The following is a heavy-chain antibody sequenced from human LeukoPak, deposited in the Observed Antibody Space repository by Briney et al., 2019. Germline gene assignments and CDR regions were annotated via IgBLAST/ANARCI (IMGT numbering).Heavy chain of an antibody. CDR3: ARDRDFAFDI. CDR2: ISDSSSMI. Sequence: PGGSLRLSCAASGFXFSGYSMNWVRQAPGKGLEWVSNISDSSSMISYADSVKGRFTISRDNAKNSLYLQMNSLRDDDTAVYYCARDRDFAFDIWGQGTMVTVSS. D-gene: IGHD3-10*01. V-gene: IGHV3-48*02. CDR1: GFXFSGYS. J-gene: IGHJ3*02.